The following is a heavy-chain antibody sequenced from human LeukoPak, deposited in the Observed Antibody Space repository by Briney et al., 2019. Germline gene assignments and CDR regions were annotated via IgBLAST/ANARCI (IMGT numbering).Heavy chain of an antibody. CDR3: AREAYSSSWYKGYFDY. V-gene: IGHV3-30*04. CDR1: GFTFSSYA. J-gene: IGHJ4*02. D-gene: IGHD6-13*01. CDR2: ISYDGSNK. Sequence: PGGSLRLSCAASGFTFSSYAMHWVRQAPGKGLEWVAVISYDGSNKYYADSVKGRFTISRDNSKNTLYLQMSSLRAEDTAVYYCAREAYSSSWYKGYFDYWGQGTLVTVSS.